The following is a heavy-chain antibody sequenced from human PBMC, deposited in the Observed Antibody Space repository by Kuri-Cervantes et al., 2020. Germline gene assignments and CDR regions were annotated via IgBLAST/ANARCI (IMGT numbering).Heavy chain of an antibody. CDR1: GGSFSGYY. J-gene: IGHJ5*02. CDR3: ASFSLIVGASGSGYWFDP. CDR2: IYHSGST. Sequence: SETLSLTCAVYGGSFSGYYWSWIRQPPGKGLEWIGEIYHSGSTNYNPSLKSRVTISVDKSKNQFSLKLSSVTAADTAVYYCASFSLIVGASGSGYWFDPRSQGTLVTVSS. V-gene: IGHV4-34*01. D-gene: IGHD1-26*01.